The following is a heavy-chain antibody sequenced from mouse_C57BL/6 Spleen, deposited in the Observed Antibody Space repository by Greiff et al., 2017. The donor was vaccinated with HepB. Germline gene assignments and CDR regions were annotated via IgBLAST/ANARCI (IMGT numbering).Heavy chain of an antibody. V-gene: IGHV14-1*01. Sequence: EVQLQQSGAELVRPGASVKLSCTASGFNIKDYYMHWVKQRPEQGLEWIGRIDPEAGDTESAPKFQGKSTMTADTSSNTAYLQLSSLTSEDTAVYYWTIYDYYGSSYGFAYLGQGTLVTVAA. D-gene: IGHD1-1*01. CDR1: GFNIKDYY. CDR3: TIYDYYGSSYGFAY. J-gene: IGHJ3*01. CDR2: IDPEAGDT.